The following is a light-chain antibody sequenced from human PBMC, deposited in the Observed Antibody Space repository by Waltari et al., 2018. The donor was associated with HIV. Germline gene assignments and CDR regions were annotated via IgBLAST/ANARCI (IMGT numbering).Light chain of an antibody. CDR1: QAISNF. CDR3: QQYFSPPPRT. CDR2: AAA. J-gene: IGKJ4*02. V-gene: IGKV1-NL1*01. Sequence: IQMTQSPSSLSASVGDRVTIPSRAIQAISNFLAWDQQKPGKAPRLLLYAAARLESGVPSMISCSRSGTDYALNISSLQTEDFAVYYCQQYFSPPPRTSGGGTKVEIK.